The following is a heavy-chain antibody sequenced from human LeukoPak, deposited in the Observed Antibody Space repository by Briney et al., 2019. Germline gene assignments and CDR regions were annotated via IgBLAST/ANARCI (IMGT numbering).Heavy chain of an antibody. CDR2: INHSGST. V-gene: IGHV4-34*01. CDR3: ARAGEQRAPANYGMDV. Sequence: SETLSLTCAVYGGSFSGYYWSWIRQPPGKGLEWIGEINHSGSTNYNPSLKSRVTISVDTSKNQFSLKLSSVTAADTAVYYCARAGEQRAPANYGMDVWGQGTTVTVSS. D-gene: IGHD6-25*01. CDR1: GGSFSGYY. J-gene: IGHJ6*02.